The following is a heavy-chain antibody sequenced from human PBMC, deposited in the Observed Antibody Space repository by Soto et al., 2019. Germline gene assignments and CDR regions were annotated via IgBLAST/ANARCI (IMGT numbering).Heavy chain of an antibody. Sequence: SVKVSCKTSGDNFKKNVFTWVRHAPGQGLEWMGGTIPALGKTHYIEKFQGRVTITVDDATRTVYMEVRDLTSEAMAIYYCASGPFRPSAMDVWGQGTTVTVSS. CDR2: TIPALGKT. CDR1: GDNFKKNV. CDR3: ASGPFRPSAMDV. V-gene: IGHV1-69*10. D-gene: IGHD3-10*01. J-gene: IGHJ6*02.